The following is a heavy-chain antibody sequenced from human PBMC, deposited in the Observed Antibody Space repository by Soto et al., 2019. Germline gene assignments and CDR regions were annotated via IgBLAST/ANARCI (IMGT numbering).Heavy chain of an antibody. J-gene: IGHJ4*02. CDR3: ARSDIVVVVAATPDY. Sequence: ASVKVSCKASGYTFTGYYMHWVRQAPGQGLEWMGWINPNSGGTNYAQKFQGMVTMTRDTSISTAYMELSRLRSDDTAVYYCARSDIVVVVAATPDYWGQGTLVTVSS. D-gene: IGHD2-15*01. CDR2: INPNSGGT. V-gene: IGHV1-2*02. CDR1: GYTFTGYY.